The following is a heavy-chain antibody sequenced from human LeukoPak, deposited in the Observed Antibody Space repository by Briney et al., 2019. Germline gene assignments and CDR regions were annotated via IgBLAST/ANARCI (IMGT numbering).Heavy chain of an antibody. V-gene: IGHV3-23*01. CDR3: AKPLSGYGDLADY. CDR1: GFTFSNYA. D-gene: IGHD4-17*01. J-gene: IGHJ4*02. CDR2: ISGRGGST. Sequence: GGSLRLSCEASGFTFSNYAMSWVRQAPGRGLEWVSTISGRGGSTYYPDSVKGRFTISRDNSKNTLYLQMNSLRAEDTAVYYCAKPLSGYGDLADYWGQGTLVTVSS.